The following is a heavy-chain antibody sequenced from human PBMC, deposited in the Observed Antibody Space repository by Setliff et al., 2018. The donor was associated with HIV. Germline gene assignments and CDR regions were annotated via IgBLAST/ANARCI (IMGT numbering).Heavy chain of an antibody. CDR1: GYTFTGYY. CDR2: INPNSGGT. J-gene: IGHJ6*02. Sequence: VKVSCTASGYTFTGYYMHWVRQAHGQGLEWMGWINPNSGGTTYAQKFQGRVTMTRDTSISTAYMEVSRLRSDDKAVYYCARDHCSSSGCYEYSYYGMDVWGQGTTVTVSS. CDR3: ARDHCSSSGCYEYSYYGMDV. D-gene: IGHD2-2*01. V-gene: IGHV1-2*02.